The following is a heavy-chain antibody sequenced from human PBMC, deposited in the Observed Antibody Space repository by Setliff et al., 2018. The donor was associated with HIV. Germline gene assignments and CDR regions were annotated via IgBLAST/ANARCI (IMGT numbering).Heavy chain of an antibody. Sequence: SETLSLTCSVSGGSFSSNNYYCGWIRQPPGKGLEWIGGIYYGGNTYYNPSLKSRVTISVDTSKNHFSLKLTSVTAADTAVYFCARQGGNYFVDNWGQGTLVTVSS. CDR2: IYYGGNT. CDR3: ARQGGNYFVDN. CDR1: GGSFSSNNYY. J-gene: IGHJ4*02. V-gene: IGHV4-39*01. D-gene: IGHD1-7*01.